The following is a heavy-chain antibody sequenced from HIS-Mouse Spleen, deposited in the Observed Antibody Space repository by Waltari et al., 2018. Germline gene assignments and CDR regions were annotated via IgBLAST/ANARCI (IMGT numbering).Heavy chain of an antibody. D-gene: IGHD1-7*01. CDR2: INHSGST. J-gene: IGHJ4*02. V-gene: IGHV4-34*01. CDR1: GGSFSGYY. Sequence: QVQLQQWGAGLLKPSETLSLTCAVYGGSFSGYYWSWIRQPPGKGLEWIGEINHSGSTNYTPSLKSRVTISVDPSKNQFSLKLGSVTAADTAVYYCAGYNWNYGTDYWGQGTLVTVSS. CDR3: AGYNWNYGTDY.